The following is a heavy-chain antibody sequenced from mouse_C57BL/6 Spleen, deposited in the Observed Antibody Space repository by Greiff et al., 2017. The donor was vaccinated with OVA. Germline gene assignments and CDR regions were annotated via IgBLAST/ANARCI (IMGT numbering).Heavy chain of an antibody. J-gene: IGHJ2*01. CDR2: ISSGSSTI. Sequence: EVHLVESGGGLVKPGGSLKLSCAASGFTFSDYGMHWVRQAPEKGLEWVAYISSGSSTIYYADTVKGRFTISRDNAKNTLFLQMTSLRSEDTAMYYCAREVLRFYYFDYWGQGTTLTVSS. V-gene: IGHV5-17*01. CDR1: GFTFSDYG. CDR3: AREVLRFYYFDY. D-gene: IGHD1-1*01.